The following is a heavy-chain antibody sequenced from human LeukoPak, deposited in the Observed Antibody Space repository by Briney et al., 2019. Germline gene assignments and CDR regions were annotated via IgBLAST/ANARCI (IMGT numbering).Heavy chain of an antibody. Sequence: SETLSLTCTVSGGSISSYYWSWIRQPPGKGLEWIGYIYYSGSTNYNPSLKSRVTISVDTSKNQFSLKLSSVTAADTAVYYCARDSKYCSSTSCYSPGMEVWGKGTTVTVSS. J-gene: IGHJ6*04. CDR1: GGSISSYY. CDR2: IYYSGST. D-gene: IGHD2-2*01. V-gene: IGHV4-59*01. CDR3: ARDSKYCSSTSCYSPGMEV.